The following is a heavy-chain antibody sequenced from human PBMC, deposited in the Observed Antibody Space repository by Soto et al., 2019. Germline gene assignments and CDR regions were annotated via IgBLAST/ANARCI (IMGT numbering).Heavy chain of an antibody. CDR3: TTDTLSGDIVVVPAFDY. CDR2: IKSKTDGGTT. Sequence: TGGSLRLSCAASGFTFSNAWMNWVRQAPGKGLEWVGRIKSKTDGGTTDYAAPVKGRFTISRDDSKNTLYLQMNSLKTEDTAVYYCTTDTLSGDIVVVPAFDYWGQGTLVTVS. V-gene: IGHV3-15*07. D-gene: IGHD2-2*01. CDR1: GFTFSNAW. J-gene: IGHJ4*02.